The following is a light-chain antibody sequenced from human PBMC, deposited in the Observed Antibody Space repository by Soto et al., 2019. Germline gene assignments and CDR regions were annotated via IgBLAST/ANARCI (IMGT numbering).Light chain of an antibody. V-gene: IGLV2-23*02. Sequence: QSVLTQPASVSGSPGQSITISCTGTSSDVGSYKLVSWYQQHPGKAPKLMISEVTKRPSGVSTRFSGSKSGNTASLTNSGLQPEDESDYYCCSYAGSNTWVFGGGTQLTVL. CDR2: EVT. CDR3: CSYAGSNTWV. CDR1: SSDVGSYKL. J-gene: IGLJ3*02.